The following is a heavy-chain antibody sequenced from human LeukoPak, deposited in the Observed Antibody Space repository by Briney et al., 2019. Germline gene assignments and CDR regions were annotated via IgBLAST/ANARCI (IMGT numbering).Heavy chain of an antibody. CDR2: INHSGST. CDR3: ARGVAVATTARGTYYFDY. Sequence: SETLSLTCAIYGGSFSGYYWSWIRQPPGKGLEWIGEINHSGSTNYNPSLKSRVTISVDTSKNQFSLKLSSVTAADTAVYYCARGVAVATTARGTYYFDYWGQGTLVTASS. D-gene: IGHD6-19*01. CDR1: GGSFSGYY. J-gene: IGHJ4*02. V-gene: IGHV4-34*01.